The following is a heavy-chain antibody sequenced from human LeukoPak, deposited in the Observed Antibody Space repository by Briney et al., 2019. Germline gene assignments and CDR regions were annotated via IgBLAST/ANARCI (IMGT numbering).Heavy chain of an antibody. J-gene: IGHJ6*03. Sequence: PGGSLRLSCAASGFTFSSYAMSWVRQAPGKGLEWVSAISGSGGSTYYADSVKGRFTISRDNFKNTLYLQMNSLRAEDMAVYYCAKDVGETYYDFWSGYNHYYYYYMDVWGKGTTVTVSS. CDR1: GFTFSSYA. CDR2: ISGSGGST. CDR3: AKDVGETYYDFWSGYNHYYYYYMDV. V-gene: IGHV3-23*01. D-gene: IGHD3-3*01.